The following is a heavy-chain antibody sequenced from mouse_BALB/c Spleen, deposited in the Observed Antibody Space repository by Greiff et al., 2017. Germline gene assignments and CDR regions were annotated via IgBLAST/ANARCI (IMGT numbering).Heavy chain of an antibody. CDR1: GFTFSSYA. CDR3: ASLYYRYDEAWFAY. CDR2: ISSGGST. J-gene: IGHJ3*01. D-gene: IGHD2-14*01. V-gene: IGHV5-6-5*01. Sequence: EVHLVESGGGLVKPGGSLKLSCAASGFTFSSYAMSWVRQTPEKRLEWVASISSGGSTYYPDSVKGRFTISRDNARNILYLQMSSLRSEDTAMYYCASLYYRYDEAWFAYWGQGTLVTVSA.